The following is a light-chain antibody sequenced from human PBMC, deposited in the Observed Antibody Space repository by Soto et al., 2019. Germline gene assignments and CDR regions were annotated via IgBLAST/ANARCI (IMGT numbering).Light chain of an antibody. J-gene: IGKJ3*01. CDR1: QGIGDT. V-gene: IGKV3D-15*02. CDR3: QQYNDSPLT. CDR2: AAS. Sequence: VLPQSPATLSVSPGEGVTLSCRASQGIGDTLAWYQQRPGQTPRLLIYAASTRDTDIPDRFNGSGSGTDFALTISRLEPEDFALYYCQQYNDSPLTFGPGTKVDIK.